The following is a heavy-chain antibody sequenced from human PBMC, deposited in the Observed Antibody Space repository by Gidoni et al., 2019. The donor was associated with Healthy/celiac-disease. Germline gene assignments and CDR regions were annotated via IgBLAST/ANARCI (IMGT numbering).Heavy chain of an antibody. Sequence: QVQLFESGGGVVPPGMYLLLSFAASGFTFRSYARHWVRQAPGKGLEWVAVISYDGSNKYYADSVKGRFTISRDNSKNTLYLQMNSLRAEDTAVYYCARAGVWFGEFNNWFDPWGQGTLVTVSS. D-gene: IGHD3-10*01. CDR1: GFTFRSYA. CDR3: ARAGVWFGEFNNWFDP. CDR2: ISYDGSNK. V-gene: IGHV3-30-3*01. J-gene: IGHJ5*02.